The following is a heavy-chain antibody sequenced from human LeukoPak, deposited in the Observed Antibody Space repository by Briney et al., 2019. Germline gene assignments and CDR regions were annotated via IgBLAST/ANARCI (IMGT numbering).Heavy chain of an antibody. CDR2: ISSTNAI. Sequence: GGSLRLSCAASGFTFSRYSMNWVRQAPGKGLEWVSYISSTNAIYDANSVKGRFTISRDNAKNSLYLQMNSLRADDTAVYYCARDDSWAFDYWGQGTLVTVSS. J-gene: IGHJ4*02. CDR1: GFTFSRYS. CDR3: ARDDSWAFDY. D-gene: IGHD6-13*01. V-gene: IGHV3-48*04.